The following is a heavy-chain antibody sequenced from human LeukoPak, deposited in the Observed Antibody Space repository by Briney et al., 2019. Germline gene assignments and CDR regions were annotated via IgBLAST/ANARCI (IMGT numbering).Heavy chain of an antibody. CDR2: IWYDGSNK. V-gene: IGHV3-33*01. D-gene: IGHD4-17*01. J-gene: IGHJ4*02. Sequence: GGSLRLSCAASGFTFSSYGMHWVRQAPGKGLDWVTIIWYDGSNKYYADSVKGRFTISRDNSKNTLYLQMNSLRAEDTAVYYCARERDYGGGFDYWGQGTLVTVSS. CDR1: GFTFSSYG. CDR3: ARERDYGGGFDY.